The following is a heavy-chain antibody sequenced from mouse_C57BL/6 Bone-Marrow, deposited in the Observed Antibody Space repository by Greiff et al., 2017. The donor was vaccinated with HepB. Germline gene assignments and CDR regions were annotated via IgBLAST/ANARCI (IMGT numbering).Heavy chain of an antibody. CDR2: ISSGGSYT. CDR3: ARPHYYGSPLFAY. J-gene: IGHJ3*01. Sequence: EVMLVESGGDLVKPGGSLKLSCAASGFTFSSYGMSWVRQTPDKRLEWVATISSGGSYTYYPDSVKGRFTISIDNAKNTLYLQMSSLKSEDTAMYYCARPHYYGSPLFAYWGQGTLVTVSA. CDR1: GFTFSSYG. D-gene: IGHD1-1*01. V-gene: IGHV5-6*02.